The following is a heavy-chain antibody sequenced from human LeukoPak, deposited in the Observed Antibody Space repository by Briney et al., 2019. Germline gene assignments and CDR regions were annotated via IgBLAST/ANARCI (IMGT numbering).Heavy chain of an antibody. CDR1: GFTLSSYS. V-gene: IGHV3-21*04. Sequence: GGSLRLSCAVSGFTLSSYSMNWVRQAPGKGLEWVSSISSSSSHIYYADSVKGRFTISRDNAKNSLYLQMNSLRAEDTAVYYCAGHTMTTVTTLAFYYYGMDVWGQGTTVTVSS. CDR2: ISSSSSHI. J-gene: IGHJ6*02. CDR3: AGHTMTTVTTLAFYYYGMDV. D-gene: IGHD4-11*01.